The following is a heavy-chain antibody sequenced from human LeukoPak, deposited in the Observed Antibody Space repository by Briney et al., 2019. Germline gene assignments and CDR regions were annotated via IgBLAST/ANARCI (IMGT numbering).Heavy chain of an antibody. CDR2: ISGSGSYI. V-gene: IGHV3-21*01. D-gene: IGHD3-22*01. J-gene: IGHJ4*02. CDR1: GITFSAYT. Sequence: GGSLRLSCAASGITFSAYTMNWVRQAPGKGLEWVSSISGSGSYIFYADSVKGQFTISRDNAKNSLYLQMNSLRAEDTAVYYCASDRSLIASLYYFDNWGQGTLVTVSS. CDR3: ASDRSLIASLYYFDN.